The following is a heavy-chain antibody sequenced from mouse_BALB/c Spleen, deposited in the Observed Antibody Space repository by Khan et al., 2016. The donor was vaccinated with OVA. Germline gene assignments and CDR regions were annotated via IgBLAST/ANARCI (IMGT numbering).Heavy chain of an antibody. CDR2: IWRGGST. J-gene: IGHJ4*01. CDR1: GFSLTTYG. D-gene: IGHD3-3*01. Sequence: QVQLQESGPGLVQPSQSLSITCTVSGFSLTTYGVHWVRQSPGKGLEWLGVIWRGGSTDYNAPFMSRLSITKDNSKSHVFFKMNSLQADDTAIYYCAKNLGGYAMDYWGQGTSVTVSS. CDR3: AKNLGGYAMDY. V-gene: IGHV2-5*01.